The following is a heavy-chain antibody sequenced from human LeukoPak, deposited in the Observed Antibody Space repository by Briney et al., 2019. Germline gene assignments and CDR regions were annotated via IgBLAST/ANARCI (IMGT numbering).Heavy chain of an antibody. V-gene: IGHV1-24*01. D-gene: IGHD4-17*01. CDR3: ATVDRSPHGDYPDY. J-gene: IGHJ4*02. CDR2: FDPEDGET. CDR1: GYTFTSYY. Sequence: ASVKVSCKASGYTFTSYYMHWVRQAPGQGLEWMGGFDPEDGETIYAQKFQGRVTMTEDTSTDTAYMELSSLRSEDTAVYYCATVDRSPHGDYPDYWGQGTLVTVSS.